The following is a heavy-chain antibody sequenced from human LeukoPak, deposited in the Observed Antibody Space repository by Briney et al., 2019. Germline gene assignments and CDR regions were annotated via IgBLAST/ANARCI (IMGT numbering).Heavy chain of an antibody. CDR1: GYTFTGYY. V-gene: IGHV1-2*02. J-gene: IGHJ4*02. CDR2: INPNSSGT. D-gene: IGHD6-19*01. CDR3: ARGSKRSQRYSSGPGGY. Sequence: ASVKVSCTASGYTFTGYYMHWVRRAPGQGLEWMGWINPNSSGTNYAQKFQGRVTMTRDTSISTAYMELSRLRSDDTAVYYCARGSKRSQRYSSGPGGYWGQGTLVTVSS.